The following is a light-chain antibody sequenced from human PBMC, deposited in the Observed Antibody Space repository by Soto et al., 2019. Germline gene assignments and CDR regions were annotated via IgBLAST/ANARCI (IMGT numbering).Light chain of an antibody. CDR2: KAS. V-gene: IGKV1-5*03. J-gene: IGKJ1*01. Sequence: DLQMTQSPSTLSASVGDRVTITCRASQSISSWLAWYQQEPGKAPKLLIYKASSLESGVPSRFSGSGFGTEFTLTISSLQPDDFATYYCQQYNSYSPWTFGQGTKVEIK. CDR1: QSISSW. CDR3: QQYNSYSPWT.